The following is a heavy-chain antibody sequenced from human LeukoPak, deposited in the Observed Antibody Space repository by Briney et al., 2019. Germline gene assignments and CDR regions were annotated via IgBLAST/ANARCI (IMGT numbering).Heavy chain of an antibody. CDR2: VNPHSGGT. J-gene: IGHJ4*02. V-gene: IGHV1-2*02. D-gene: IGHD3-10*01. CDR3: ARDIGDYYGSGSYWLL. Sequence: ASAKVSCKASGYSFIDYYIHWVRQAPGQGLEWMGWVNPHSGGTKFAQKFQGRVTMTRDTSINTAYMEVSSLRSDDTAVYYCARDIGDYYGSGSYWLLWGQGILVTVAS. CDR1: GYSFIDYY.